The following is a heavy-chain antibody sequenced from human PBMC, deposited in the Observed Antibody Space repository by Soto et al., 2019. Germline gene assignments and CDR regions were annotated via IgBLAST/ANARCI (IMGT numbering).Heavy chain of an antibody. CDR1: GGTFSTYS. CDR2: VIPYFGTA. Sequence: EQLVQSGAEVKKPGSSVKVSCEASGGTFSTYSISWVRQAPGHGLEWMGEVIPYFGTAHHAQKFQGRVTLTVDASTSTAYMERRSLRSEDTALYYCAGVRISFRRRGGHYYEDGMDVWGQGTRVTVSS. CDR3: AGVRISFRRRGGHYYEDGMDV. J-gene: IGHJ6*02. D-gene: IGHD3-3*01. V-gene: IGHV1-69*01.